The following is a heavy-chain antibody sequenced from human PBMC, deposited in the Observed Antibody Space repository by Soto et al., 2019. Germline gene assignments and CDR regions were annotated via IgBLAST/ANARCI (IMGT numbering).Heavy chain of an antibody. CDR2: ISAYNGNK. J-gene: IGHJ6*03. CDR1: GYTFTSYG. D-gene: IGHD3-10*01. CDR3: VRESYGSASYYYYYYYMDV. Sequence: ASVKVSCKASGYTFTSYGISWVRQAPGQGLEWMGWISAYNGNKNYAQKLQGKVTMTTDTSTSTANMEMRSMRSDVTAVFYCVRESYGSASYYYYYYYMDVWGKGTTVTVSS. V-gene: IGHV1-18*01.